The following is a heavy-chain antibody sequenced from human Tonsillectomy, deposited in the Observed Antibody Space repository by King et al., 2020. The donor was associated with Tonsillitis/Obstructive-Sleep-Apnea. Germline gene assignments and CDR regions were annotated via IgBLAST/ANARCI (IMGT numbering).Heavy chain of an antibody. CDR2: IYPGDSDT. V-gene: IGHV5-51*01. CDR1: GYSFTSYW. D-gene: IGHD2-2*01. J-gene: IGHJ5*02. CDR3: ARLQYQLSEKGINWFDP. Sequence: VQLVQSGAEVKKPGESLKISCKGSGYSFTSYWNGWVRQMPGKGLEWMGIIYPGDSDTRYSPSFQGQVTISDDKSISTAYLQWSSLKASDTAMYYCARLQYQLSEKGINWFDPWGQGTLVTVSS.